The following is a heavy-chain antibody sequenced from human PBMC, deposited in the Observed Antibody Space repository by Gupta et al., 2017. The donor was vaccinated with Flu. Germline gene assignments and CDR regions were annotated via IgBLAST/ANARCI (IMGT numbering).Heavy chain of an antibody. Sequence: EVQLLESGGGLVQPGGSLRLSCAAPGFTFSSYAMSWVRQAPGKGLEWVSAISGSGGSTYYADSVKGRFTISRDNSKNTLYLQMNSLRAEDTAVYYCAKGKEQWIYNWYFDLWGRGTLVTVYS. D-gene: IGHD6-19*01. CDR3: AKGKEQWIYNWYFDL. CDR1: GFTFSSYA. J-gene: IGHJ2*01. CDR2: ISGSGGST. V-gene: IGHV3-23*01.